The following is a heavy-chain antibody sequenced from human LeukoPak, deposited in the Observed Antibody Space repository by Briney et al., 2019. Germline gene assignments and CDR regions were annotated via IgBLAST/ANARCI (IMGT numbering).Heavy chain of an antibody. D-gene: IGHD3-22*01. CDR2: FDPEDGET. CDR3: ATTAGYYYDSSGYPFDY. Sequence: ASVKVSCKVSGYTLTELSMHWVRQAPGKGLEWMGGFDPEDGETIYAQKFQGRVTMTEDTSTDTAYMELSSLRPEDTAVYYCATTAGYYYDSSGYPFDYWGQGTLVTVSS. V-gene: IGHV1-24*01. CDR1: GYTLTELS. J-gene: IGHJ4*02.